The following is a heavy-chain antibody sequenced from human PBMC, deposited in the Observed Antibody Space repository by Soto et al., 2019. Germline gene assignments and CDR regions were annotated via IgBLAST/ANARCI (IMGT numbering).Heavy chain of an antibody. V-gene: IGHV3-13*01. D-gene: IGHD6-19*01. J-gene: IGHJ4*02. Sequence: EVQLVESGGGLVQPGGSLRLSCAASGFTFSSYDMHWVRQATGKGLEWVSAIGTAGDTYYPGSVTGRFTISQENAKNSLYLPMNSLRAGDTAVYYCARGGGVAGTLNYWGQGTLVTVSS. CDR3: ARGGGVAGTLNY. CDR2: IGTAGDT. CDR1: GFTFSSYD.